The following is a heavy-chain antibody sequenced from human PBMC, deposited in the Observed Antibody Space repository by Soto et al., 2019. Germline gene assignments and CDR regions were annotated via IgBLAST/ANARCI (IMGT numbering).Heavy chain of an antibody. J-gene: IGHJ3*01. CDR3: ARDGAFANENAFDL. CDR1: GFSFRPYG. Sequence: ESGGGLVQPGTSLRLSCAVSGFSFRPYGFHWVRQPPGRGLQWVAVISPKGHSDSVEGRFTISRDNSKDTSYLQMNNWRAEDTAVYYCARDGAFANENAFDLWGQGTMVTVSS. V-gene: IGHV3-33*01. CDR2: ISPK. D-gene: IGHD1-1*01.